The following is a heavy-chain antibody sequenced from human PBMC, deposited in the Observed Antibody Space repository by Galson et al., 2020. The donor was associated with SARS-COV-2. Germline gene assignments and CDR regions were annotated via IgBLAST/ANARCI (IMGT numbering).Heavy chain of an antibody. CDR1: GFTFSSYA. Sequence: GGSLRLSCAASGFTFSSYAMHWVRQAPGKGLEWVAVISYDGSNKYYADSVKGRFTISRDNSKNTLYLQMNSLRAEDTAVYYCARDLRGYCSGGSCYALAHYYYGMDVWGQGTTVTVSS. D-gene: IGHD2-15*01. CDR2: ISYDGSNK. J-gene: IGHJ6*02. CDR3: ARDLRGYCSGGSCYALAHYYYGMDV. V-gene: IGHV3-30*04.